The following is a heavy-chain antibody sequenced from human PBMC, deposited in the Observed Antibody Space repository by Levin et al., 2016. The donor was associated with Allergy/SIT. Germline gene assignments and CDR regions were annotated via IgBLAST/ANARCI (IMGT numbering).Heavy chain of an antibody. CDR1: GLSFSSYS. Sequence: LSLTCAASGLSFSSYSMNWVRQAPGKGLQWVALTGHLGNDRLYADSVRGRFTVSRDNSRNTLFLQMNSLRAEDTAVYYCARDLDFGRYFDYWGRGTLVSVSS. V-gene: IGHV3-33*08. D-gene: IGHD3/OR15-3a*01. CDR2: TGHLGNDR. CDR3: ARDLDFGRYFDY. J-gene: IGHJ4*02.